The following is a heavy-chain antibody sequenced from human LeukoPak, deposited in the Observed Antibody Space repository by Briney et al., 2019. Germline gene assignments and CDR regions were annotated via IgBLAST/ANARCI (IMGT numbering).Heavy chain of an antibody. CDR1: GGSISSGSYY. Sequence: SETLSLTCTVSGGSISSGSYYWSWIRQPAGKGLEWIGRIYTSGSTNYNPSRKSRVTISVDTSKNQFSLKLSSVTAADTAVYYCAREERFLEWLLYGYFDYWGQGTLVTVSS. CDR2: IYTSGST. CDR3: AREERFLEWLLYGYFDY. D-gene: IGHD3-3*01. J-gene: IGHJ4*02. V-gene: IGHV4-61*02.